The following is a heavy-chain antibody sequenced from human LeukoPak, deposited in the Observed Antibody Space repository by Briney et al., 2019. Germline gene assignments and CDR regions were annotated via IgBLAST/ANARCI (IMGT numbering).Heavy chain of an antibody. Sequence: ASVKVSCKASGYTFTSYYMHWVRQAPGQGLEWMGWINPNSGGTNYAQKFQGRVTMTRDTSISTAYMELSRLRSDDTAVYYCARDWRYFDWLLWNYYYYMDVWGKGTTVTVSS. CDR1: GYTFTSYY. J-gene: IGHJ6*03. V-gene: IGHV1-2*02. CDR2: INPNSGGT. CDR3: ARDWRYFDWLLWNYYYYMDV. D-gene: IGHD3-9*01.